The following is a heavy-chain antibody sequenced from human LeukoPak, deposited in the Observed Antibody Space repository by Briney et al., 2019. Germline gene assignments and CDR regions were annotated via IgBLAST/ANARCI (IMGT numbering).Heavy chain of an antibody. D-gene: IGHD6-19*01. Sequence: GGSLRLSCAASGFTVSFNYMSWVRQAPGKGLEWISVIYSGGSTYYADSVKGRFTISSDISKNTMYLQMDSLRPEDTAVYYCARSNVAGSVSYLYGMDVWGQGTTVTVSS. CDR3: ARSNVAGSVSYLYGMDV. CDR1: GFTVSFNY. V-gene: IGHV3-53*05. J-gene: IGHJ6*02. CDR2: IYSGGST.